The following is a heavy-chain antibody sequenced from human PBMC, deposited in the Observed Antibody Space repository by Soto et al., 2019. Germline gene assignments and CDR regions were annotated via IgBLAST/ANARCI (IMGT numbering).Heavy chain of an antibody. D-gene: IGHD2-15*01. CDR2: IIPIFGTA. J-gene: IGHJ4*02. V-gene: IGHV1-69*12. Sequence: QVQLVQSGAEVKKPGSSVKVSCKASGGTFSSYAISWVRQAPGQGLEWMGGIIPIFGTANYAQKFQGRVTITADESTSTDYMELSSLRSEDTAVYYCARAGRCSVGSCYHFDYWGQGTLVTVSS. CDR3: ARAGRCSVGSCYHFDY. CDR1: GGTFSSYA.